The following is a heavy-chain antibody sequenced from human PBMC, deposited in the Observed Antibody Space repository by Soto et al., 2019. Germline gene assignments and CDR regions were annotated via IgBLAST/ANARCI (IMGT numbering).Heavy chain of an antibody. CDR1: GFTFSNAW. J-gene: IGHJ4*02. D-gene: IGHD3-10*01. Sequence: GGSLRLSCAASGFTFSNAWMSWVRQAPGKGLEWVGRIKSKTDGGTTDYAAPVKGRFTISRDDSKNTLYLQMNSLKTEDTAVYYCTTDPEGGALWFGELLMGDFDYWGQGTLVTVSS. CDR2: IKSKTDGGTT. CDR3: TTDPEGGALWFGELLMGDFDY. V-gene: IGHV3-15*01.